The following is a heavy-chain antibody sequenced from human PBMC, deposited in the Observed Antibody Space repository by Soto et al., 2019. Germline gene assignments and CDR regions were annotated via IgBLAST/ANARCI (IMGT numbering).Heavy chain of an antibody. V-gene: IGHV3-30-3*01. CDR1: GFTFSSYA. Sequence: PGGSLRLSCAASGFTFSSYAMHWVRQAPGKGLEWVAVISYDGSNKYYADSVKGRFTISRDNSKNTLYLQMNSLRAEDTAVYYCAREEGGYGGNLAADYWGQGTLVTAPQ. J-gene: IGHJ4*02. D-gene: IGHD2-21*02. CDR3: AREEGGYGGNLAADY. CDR2: ISYDGSNK.